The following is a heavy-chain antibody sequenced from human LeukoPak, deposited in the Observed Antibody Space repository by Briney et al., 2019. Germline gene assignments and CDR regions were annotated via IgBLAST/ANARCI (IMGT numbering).Heavy chain of an antibody. Sequence: PGGPLRLPCVASEFIFSDYWMSWVPQAPGKGLEWVANIKQGGREEKYVGSVKGRFAISRDDAKSTLYLQMDSLSGDDTAVYYCARDNGGWFDSWGRGALVTVSS. V-gene: IGHV3-7*03. D-gene: IGHD3-10*01. CDR3: ARDNGGWFDS. CDR1: EFIFSDYW. CDR2: IKQGGREE. J-gene: IGHJ5*01.